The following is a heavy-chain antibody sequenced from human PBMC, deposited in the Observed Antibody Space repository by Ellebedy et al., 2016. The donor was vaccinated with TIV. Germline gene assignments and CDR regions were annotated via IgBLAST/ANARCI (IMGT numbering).Heavy chain of an antibody. CDR1: GGTFSSYA. CDR3: ARDRTRYSSRLNAFDI. D-gene: IGHD6-13*01. Sequence: SVKVSCXASGGTFSSYAISWVRQAPGQGLEWMGGIIPIFGTANYAQKFQGRVTIAADESTSTAYMELSSLRSEDTALYHCARDRTRYSSRLNAFDIWGQGTMVTVSS. J-gene: IGHJ3*02. V-gene: IGHV1-69*13. CDR2: IIPIFGTA.